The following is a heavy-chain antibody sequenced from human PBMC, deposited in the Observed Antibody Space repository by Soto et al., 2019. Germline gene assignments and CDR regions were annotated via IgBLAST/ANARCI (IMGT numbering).Heavy chain of an antibody. J-gene: IGHJ4*02. D-gene: IGHD5-12*01. V-gene: IGHV4-4*07. CDR1: GGSISSYY. CDR3: ARVARGYSGYDSQLFDY. CDR2: IYTSGST. Sequence: ASETLSLTCTVSGGSISSYYWSWIRQPAGKGLEWIGRIYTSGSTNYNPSLKSRVTMSVDTSKNQFSLKLSSVTAADTAVYYCARVARGYSGYDSQLFDYWGQGTLVTVSS.